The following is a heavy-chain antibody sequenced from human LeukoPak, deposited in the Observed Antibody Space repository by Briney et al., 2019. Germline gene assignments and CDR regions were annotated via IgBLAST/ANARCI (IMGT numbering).Heavy chain of an antibody. Sequence: GGSLRLSCAASGFTFSSYGMHWVRQAPGKGLERVAVIWYDGSNKYYADSVKGRFTISRDNSKNTLYLQMNSLRAEDTAVYYCARVRSYYYDGSGPFDYWGQGTLVTVSS. CDR2: IWYDGSNK. J-gene: IGHJ4*02. CDR1: GFTFSSYG. D-gene: IGHD3-22*01. CDR3: ARVRSYYYDGSGPFDY. V-gene: IGHV3-33*01.